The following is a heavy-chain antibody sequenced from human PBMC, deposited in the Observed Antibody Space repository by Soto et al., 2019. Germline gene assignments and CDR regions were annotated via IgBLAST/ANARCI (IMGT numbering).Heavy chain of an antibody. V-gene: IGHV1-69*06. D-gene: IGHD6-19*01. CDR1: GGTFSSYS. Sequence: SVKLSCTASGGTFSSYSISWVLQAPVQVLEWMVGIIPIFGTANYAQKFQGRVTITADKSTSTAYMELSSLRSEDTAVYYCARGGAIAVAGRSYYYYSGMDVWGQGTTVTVSS. CDR2: IIPIFGTA. J-gene: IGHJ6*02. CDR3: ARGGAIAVAGRSYYYYSGMDV.